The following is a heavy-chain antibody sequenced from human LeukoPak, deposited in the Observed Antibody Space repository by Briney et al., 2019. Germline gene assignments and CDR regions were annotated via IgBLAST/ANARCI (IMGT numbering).Heavy chain of an antibody. Sequence: SETLSLTCTVSGGSISSYYWSWIRQPPGKELEWIGYIYYSWSTNYDPSLKSRVTISVDTSKNQFSLKLSSVTAADTAVYYCARDGYYDFWSGYNWMDVWGKGTTVTVSS. CDR1: GGSISSYY. V-gene: IGHV4-59*01. CDR2: IYYSWST. D-gene: IGHD3-3*01. CDR3: ARDGYYDFWSGYNWMDV. J-gene: IGHJ6*04.